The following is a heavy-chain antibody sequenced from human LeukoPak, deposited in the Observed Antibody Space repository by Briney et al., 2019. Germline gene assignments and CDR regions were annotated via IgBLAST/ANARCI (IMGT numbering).Heavy chain of an antibody. V-gene: IGHV4-59*08. CDR1: GGSVSSYY. J-gene: IGHJ4*02. D-gene: IGHD1-14*01. CDR3: ARHGTISSESYFDY. CDR2: IHNSGRT. Sequence: SETLSLTCSVSGGSVSSYYWSWIRQSPGKGLEWTGDIHNSGRTNYNPSLKSRVTGFVDTSKNQVSLRLSSVTAADTAVYYCARHGTISSESYFDYWGQGALVTVSS.